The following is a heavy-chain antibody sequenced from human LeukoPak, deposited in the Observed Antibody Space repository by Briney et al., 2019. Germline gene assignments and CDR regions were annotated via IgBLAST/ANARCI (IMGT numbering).Heavy chain of an antibody. CDR3: TTSYSSSWPEIDY. V-gene: IGHV4-39*01. Sequence: SEALSLTCTVSGGSISSSSYYWGWIRQPPGKGLEWIGTVSYNGITYYNPSLKSRVTISVDKSKNQFSLKLTSVTAADAAVYYCTTSYSSSWPEIDYWGQGTLVTVSS. CDR2: VSYNGIT. CDR1: GGSISSSSYY. J-gene: IGHJ4*02. D-gene: IGHD6-13*01.